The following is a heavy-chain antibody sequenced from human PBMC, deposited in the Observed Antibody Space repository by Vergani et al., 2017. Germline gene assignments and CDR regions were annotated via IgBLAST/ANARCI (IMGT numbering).Heavy chain of an antibody. CDR3: AKEKKSLFPLSGSFDY. CDR1: GFTFSSYA. CDR2: ISGSGGST. J-gene: IGHJ4*02. D-gene: IGHD1-26*01. V-gene: IGHV3-23*01. Sequence: EVQLLESGGGLVQPGGSLRLSCAASGFTFSSYAMSWVRQAPGKGLEWVSAISGSGGSTYYADSVKGRFTISRDNSKNTLYLQMNSLRAEDTAVYYCAKEKKSLFPLSGSFDYWGQGTLVTVSS.